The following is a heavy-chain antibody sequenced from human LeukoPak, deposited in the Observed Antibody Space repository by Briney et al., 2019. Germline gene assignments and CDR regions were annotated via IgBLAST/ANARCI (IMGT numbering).Heavy chain of an antibody. CDR3: ASGGDSSGWYYPFDY. CDR1: GGSITSYY. D-gene: IGHD6-19*01. J-gene: IGHJ4*02. V-gene: IGHV4-59*01. Sequence: SETLSLTCTVSGGSITSYYWSWIRQPPGKGLEWIGYIYNSGNTNYNPSLKSRVTISLDTSKNQFSLKLTSVTAADTAIYYCASGGDSSGWYYPFDYWGQGTLVTVSS. CDR2: IYNSGNT.